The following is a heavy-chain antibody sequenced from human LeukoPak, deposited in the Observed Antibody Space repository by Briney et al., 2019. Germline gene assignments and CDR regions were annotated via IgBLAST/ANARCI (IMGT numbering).Heavy chain of an antibody. J-gene: IGHJ4*02. CDR2: ISGSGINT. D-gene: IGHD2-2*01. Sequence: GGSLRLSCAASGFTFSSYSMSWVRQAPGKGLEWVSAISGSGINTYYADSVKGRFTISRDNSKNTLHLQMNSLRAEDTAVNYCAKDVRIVVVSAAGGFDSWGQGTLVTVSS. V-gene: IGHV3-23*01. CDR3: AKDVRIVVVSAAGGFDS. CDR1: GFTFSSYS.